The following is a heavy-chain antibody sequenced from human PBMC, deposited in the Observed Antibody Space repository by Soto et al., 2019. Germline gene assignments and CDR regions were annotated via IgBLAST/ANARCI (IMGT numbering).Heavy chain of an antibody. V-gene: IGHV1-69*13. CDR1: GDTFSTYT. Sequence: ASVKVSCKASGDTFSTYTITWMRQAPGQGLEWMGGIIPRSATSNYAQKFQGRITITADESTSTAYMEMSSLRSEDTAVYYCARDGFVLVPPTVNSDYYYYAMDVWGQGTTVTVSS. CDR3: ARDGFVLVPPTVNSDYYYYAMDV. CDR2: IIPRSATS. J-gene: IGHJ6*02. D-gene: IGHD2-2*01.